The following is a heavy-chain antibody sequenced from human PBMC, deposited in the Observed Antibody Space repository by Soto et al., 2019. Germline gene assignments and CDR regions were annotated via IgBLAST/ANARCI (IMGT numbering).Heavy chain of an antibody. CDR1: GFTFISYS. Sequence: GGSRRLSYASSGFTFISYSMNWVRQAPGKGLEWASSISSSSSDIYYEASVKGRFTISRDNTKNSLYLQMNSLRADDTAVYYCAILQLGGSSSRFRVGDFDSWGQGTLVTVSS. V-gene: IGHV3-21*01. J-gene: IGHJ4*02. CDR3: AILQLGGSSSRFRVGDFDS. CDR2: ISSSSSDI. D-gene: IGHD6-13*01.